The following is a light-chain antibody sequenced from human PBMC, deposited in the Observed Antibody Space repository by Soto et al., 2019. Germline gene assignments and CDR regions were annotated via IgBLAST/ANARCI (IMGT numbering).Light chain of an antibody. V-gene: IGLV4-60*03. Sequence: QLVLTQSSSASASLGSSVKLTCTLNSGHINYIIAWHQQQPGKAPRYLMKVEDSGSYNKGSGVPDRFSGSSSGADRYLTISNLQSEDEADYYCETWDNNSRVFGGGTQLTVL. CDR3: ETWDNNSRV. CDR2: VEDSGSY. CDR1: SGHINYI. J-gene: IGLJ7*01.